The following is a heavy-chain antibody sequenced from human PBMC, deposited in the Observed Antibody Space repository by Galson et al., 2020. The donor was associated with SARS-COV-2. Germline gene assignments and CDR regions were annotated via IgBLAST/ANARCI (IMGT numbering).Heavy chain of an antibody. D-gene: IGHD6-6*01. CDR1: GIIFSDSP. J-gene: IGHJ3*02. Sequence: GGSLRLSCAASGIIFSDSPIHWVRQASGNGLEWVGRIRSRTNNYATTYAASVKGRFTISRDDSKNTAFLQMNSLKIEDTAVYYCTRVPPNSNSFWDAFDIWGHGTMVTVSS. CDR2: IRSRTNNYAT. V-gene: IGHV3-73*01. CDR3: TRVPPNSNSFWDAFDI.